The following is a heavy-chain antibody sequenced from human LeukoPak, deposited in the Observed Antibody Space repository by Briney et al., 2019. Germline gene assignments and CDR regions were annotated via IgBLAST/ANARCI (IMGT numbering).Heavy chain of an antibody. CDR2: ISSSGSTI. J-gene: IGHJ6*04. D-gene: IGHD6-19*01. CDR1: GFTFSSYE. Sequence: PGGSLRLSCAASGFTFSSYEMNWVRQAPGKGLEWVSYISSSGSTIYYADSVKGRLTISRDNAKNSLYLQMNSLRAEDTAVYYCARQKPGSSGWYAPYYYYGMDVWGKGTTVTVSS. CDR3: ARQKPGSSGWYAPYYYYGMDV. V-gene: IGHV3-48*03.